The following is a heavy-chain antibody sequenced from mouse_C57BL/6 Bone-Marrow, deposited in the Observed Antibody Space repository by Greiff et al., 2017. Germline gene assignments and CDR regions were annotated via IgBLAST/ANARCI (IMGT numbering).Heavy chain of an antibody. CDR3: AKRHNSNAMDY. J-gene: IGHJ4*01. CDR1: GYAFSSSW. D-gene: IGHD6-1*01. Sequence: QVQLQQSGPELVKPGASVKISCKASGYAFSSSWMNWVKQRPGKGLEWIGRIYPGDGDTNYNGKFKGKATLTADKSSSTAYMQLSSLTSEDSAVYFCAKRHNSNAMDYWGQGTSVTVSS. V-gene: IGHV1-82*01. CDR2: IYPGDGDT.